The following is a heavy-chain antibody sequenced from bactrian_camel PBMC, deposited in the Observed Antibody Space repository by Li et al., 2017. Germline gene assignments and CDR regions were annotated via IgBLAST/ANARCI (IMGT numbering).Heavy chain of an antibody. V-gene: IGHV3-2*01. J-gene: IGHJ4*01. CDR3: AAEPIDCPSAPPNMRSYYYNH. CDR2: FNGYGGNW. Sequence: HVQLVESGGGSVQPGGSLRLSCFRSGYTFSSGYCLGWFRQVPGKEREKVPSFNGYGGNWYAQFAKDRFTIFKDNAASTLHLEMNSLKPEDTATYYCAAEPIDCPSAPPNMRSYYYNHWGQGTQVTVS. D-gene: IGHD3*01. CDR1: GYTFSSGYC.